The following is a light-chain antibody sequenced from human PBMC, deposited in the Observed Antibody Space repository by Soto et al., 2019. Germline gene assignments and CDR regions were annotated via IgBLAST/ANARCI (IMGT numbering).Light chain of an antibody. J-gene: IGLJ2*01. Sequence: QSALTQPASVSGSPGQSITISCTGTSSDVGAYNCVSWYQQHPVKAPKLMIYDVSSRPSGISNRFSGSKSGNTASLTISGVQAEDEADYYCSSYASSSTVIFGGGTKVTVL. CDR2: DVS. V-gene: IGLV2-14*01. CDR3: SSYASSSTVI. CDR1: SSDVGAYNC.